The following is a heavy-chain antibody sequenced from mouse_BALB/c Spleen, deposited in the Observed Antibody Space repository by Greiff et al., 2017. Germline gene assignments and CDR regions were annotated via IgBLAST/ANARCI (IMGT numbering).Heavy chain of an antibody. CDR2: INPYNDGT. CDR3: ARDSSYGRYGYCDV. CDR1: GYTFTSYV. D-gene: IGHD1-1*01. Sequence: EVQLQQSGPELVKPGASVKMSCKASGYTFTSYVMHWVKQKPGQGLEWIGYINPYNDGTKYNETFKGKATLTSDKSSSTAYMELSSLTSEDSAVYYGARDSSYGRYGYCDVWGAGTTVTVSS. J-gene: IGHJ1*01. V-gene: IGHV1-14*01.